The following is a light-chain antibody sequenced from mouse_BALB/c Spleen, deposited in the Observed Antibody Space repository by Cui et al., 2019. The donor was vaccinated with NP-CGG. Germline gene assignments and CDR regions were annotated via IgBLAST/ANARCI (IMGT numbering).Light chain of an antibody. J-gene: IGLJ1*01. Sequence: QAVVTQESALTTSPGETITLTCRSNTAAITTNNYANWVQEKPDHLFIGLIGVTNNEPPGVPAKSSAPLIGNKAAPTTTGEKTEEEEYYSFGVGSNNNWVFGGGTKLTVL. CDR3: GVGSNNNWV. CDR1: TAAITTNNY. V-gene: IGLV1*01. CDR2: VTN.